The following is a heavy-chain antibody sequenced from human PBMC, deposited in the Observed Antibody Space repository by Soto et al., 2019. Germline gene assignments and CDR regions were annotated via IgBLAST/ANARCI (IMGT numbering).Heavy chain of an antibody. CDR3: AKPLDYDFWSGSASEG. CDR1: GFTFSSYA. Sequence: EVQLLESGGGLVQPGGSLRLSCAASGFTFSSYAMSWVRQAPGKGLEWVSAISGSGGSTYYADSVKGRFTISRDNSKNTLYLQMNSLRAEDTAVCYCAKPLDYDFWSGSASEGWGQGTLVTVSS. J-gene: IGHJ4*02. V-gene: IGHV3-23*01. D-gene: IGHD3-3*01. CDR2: ISGSGGST.